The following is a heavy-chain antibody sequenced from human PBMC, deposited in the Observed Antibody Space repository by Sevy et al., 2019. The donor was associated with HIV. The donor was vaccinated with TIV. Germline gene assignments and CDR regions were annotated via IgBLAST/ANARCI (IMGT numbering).Heavy chain of an antibody. V-gene: IGHV4-59*01. D-gene: IGHD1-26*01. J-gene: IGHJ4*02. CDR2: IYYSGST. Sequence: SETLSLTCTVSGGSISSYYWSWIRQPPGKGLEWIGYIYYSGSTNYNPSLKSRVTISVDTSKNQFSLKLSSVTAADTAVYYCARAGGSWALRYWGQGSLVTVSS. CDR3: ARAGGSWALRY. CDR1: GGSISSYY.